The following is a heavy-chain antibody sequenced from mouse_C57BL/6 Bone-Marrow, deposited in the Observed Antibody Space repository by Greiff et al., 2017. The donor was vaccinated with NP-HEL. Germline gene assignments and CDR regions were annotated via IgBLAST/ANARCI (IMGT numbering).Heavy chain of an antibody. CDR1: GFSLTSYG. CDR2: IWRGGST. Sequence: VKLMESGPGLVQPSQSLSITCTVSGFSLTSYGVHWVRQSPGKGLEWLGVIWRGGSTDYNAAFMSRLSITKDNFKSQVFFKMNSLQADDTAIYYCAKYDGYYDWYFDVWGTGTTVTVSS. CDR3: AKYDGYYDWYFDV. J-gene: IGHJ1*03. D-gene: IGHD2-3*01. V-gene: IGHV2-5*01.